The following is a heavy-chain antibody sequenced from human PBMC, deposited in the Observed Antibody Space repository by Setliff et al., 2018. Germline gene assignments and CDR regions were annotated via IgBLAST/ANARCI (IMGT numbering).Heavy chain of an antibody. Sequence: GASVKVSCEASGFTFSNYAMGWVRQAPGKGLEWVSVIYSGGSRTYSADSVKGRFTIFRDNSRNTLHLQMNSLRAEDTAVYYCAKDQRESTGWFKLFDYWGQGVLVTVSS. V-gene: IGHV3-23*03. CDR2: IYSGGSRT. CDR3: AKDQRESTGWFKLFDY. D-gene: IGHD6-19*01. CDR1: GFTFSNYA. J-gene: IGHJ4*02.